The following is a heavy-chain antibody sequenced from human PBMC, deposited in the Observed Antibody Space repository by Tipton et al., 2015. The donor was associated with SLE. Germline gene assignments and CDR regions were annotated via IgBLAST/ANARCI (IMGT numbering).Heavy chain of an antibody. Sequence: GSLRLSCAASGFTFSNYWMSWVRQAPGKGLEWVANIKQDGSLRYYVDSVKGRFTISRDNAESSLYLQMNSLRAEDTAVYYCARGRHYYDSSGDWFDYWGQGTLVTVSS. CDR2: IKQDGSLR. D-gene: IGHD3-22*01. CDR1: GFTFSNYW. J-gene: IGHJ4*02. CDR3: ARGRHYYDSSGDWFDY. V-gene: IGHV3-7*01.